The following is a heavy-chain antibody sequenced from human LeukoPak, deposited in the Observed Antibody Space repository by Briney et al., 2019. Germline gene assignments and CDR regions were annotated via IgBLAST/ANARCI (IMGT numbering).Heavy chain of an antibody. CDR1: GYTFTSYA. D-gene: IGHD3-22*01. J-gene: IGHJ4*02. Sequence: GASVKVSCKASGYTFTSYAMHWVRQAPGQRLEWMGWINTGNGNTKYSQKFQGRVTITRDTSASTAYMELSSLRSEDTAVCYCARGRTYYYDSSGYYSWGQGTLVTVSS. CDR2: INTGNGNT. V-gene: IGHV1-3*04. CDR3: ARGRTYYYDSSGYYS.